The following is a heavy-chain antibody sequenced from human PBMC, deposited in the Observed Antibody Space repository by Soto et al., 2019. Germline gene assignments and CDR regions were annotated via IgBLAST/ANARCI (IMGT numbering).Heavy chain of an antibody. Sequence: QVQLVESGGGVVQPGRSLRLSCAASGFTFSSYAMHWVRQAPGKGLEWVAVISYDGSNKYYADSVKGRFTISRDNSKNTLYLQMNSLRAEDTAVYYCARDALVPAAIVYWGQGTLVTVSS. D-gene: IGHD2-2*01. CDR1: GFTFSSYA. CDR3: ARDALVPAAIVY. CDR2: ISYDGSNK. J-gene: IGHJ4*02. V-gene: IGHV3-30-3*01.